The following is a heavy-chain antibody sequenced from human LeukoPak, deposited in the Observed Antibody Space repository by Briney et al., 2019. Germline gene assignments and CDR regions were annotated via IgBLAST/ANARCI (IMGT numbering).Heavy chain of an antibody. CDR2: MNPNSGNT. D-gene: IGHD5-18*01. V-gene: IGHV1-8*01. J-gene: IGHJ6*03. Sequence: ASVKVSCKVSGYTFTSYDINWVRQASGQGLEWMGWMNPNSGNTGYAQKFQGRVTMTRNSSISTAYMELSSLRSEDTAVYYCARGGYSYGHNYYYYYMDVWGKGATVTVSS. CDR1: GYTFTSYD. CDR3: ARGGYSYGHNYYYYYMDV.